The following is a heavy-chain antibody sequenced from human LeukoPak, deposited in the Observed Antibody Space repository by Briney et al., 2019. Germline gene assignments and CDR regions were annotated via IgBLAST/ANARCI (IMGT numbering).Heavy chain of an antibody. CDR1: GLTFSSYE. Sequence: GGSLRLSCADSGLTFSSYEMYWVRDAPGKGLEWVSYISSSGYCIYYADSVKGRFTIVRDNAKNSLYLEMNSLRAEDTAVYYCARVPGSSGWNYYFDYWGQGTLVTVSS. V-gene: IGHV3-48*03. CDR2: ISSSGYCI. D-gene: IGHD6-19*01. J-gene: IGHJ4*02. CDR3: ARVPGSSGWNYYFDY.